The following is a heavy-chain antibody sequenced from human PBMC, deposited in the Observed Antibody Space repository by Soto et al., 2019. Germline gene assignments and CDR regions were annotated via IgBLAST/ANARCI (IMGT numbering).Heavy chain of an antibody. D-gene: IGHD2-8*02. J-gene: IGHJ4*02. CDR1: GGSFSGYY. CDR2: INHSGST. CDR3: ARDKITGLFDY. Sequence: QVQLQQLGAGLLKPSETLSLTCAVYGGSFSGYYWPWIRQPPGTGLEWMGEINHSGSTNNNPSLKSRVTISVDTSKNQFSLKLTSVTAADTAVYYCARDKITGLFDYWGQGTLVTVSS. V-gene: IGHV4-34*01.